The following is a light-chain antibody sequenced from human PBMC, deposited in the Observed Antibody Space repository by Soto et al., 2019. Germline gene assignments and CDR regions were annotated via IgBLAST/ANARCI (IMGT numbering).Light chain of an antibody. CDR3: SSYSSSNPLYD. V-gene: IGLV2-14*01. CDR2: EVS. CDR1: SSDVGGYNY. J-gene: IGLJ1*01. Sequence: QSALTQPASVSGSPGQSITISCTGTSSDVGGYNYVSWYQQLPGKAPKLLIYEVSNRPSGVSNRFSGSKSGNTASLTISGLQAEDDADYYCSSYSSSNPLYDFGSGTKLTVL.